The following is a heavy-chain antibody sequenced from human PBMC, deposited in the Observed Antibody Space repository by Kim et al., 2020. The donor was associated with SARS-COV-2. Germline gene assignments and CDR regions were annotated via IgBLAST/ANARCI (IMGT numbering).Heavy chain of an antibody. D-gene: IGHD5-18*01. J-gene: IGHJ6*02. V-gene: IGHV3-30*18. CDR1: GFTFSSSG. CDR3: AKDQASYGHIPYYYGMDV. Sequence: GGSLRLSCAASGFTFSSSGMHWVRQAPGKGLEWVAVISYDGSNKYYADSVKDRFTISRDNSKNTLYLQMNSRKAEDTAVYYCAKDQASYGHIPYYYGMDVRAKGPRSPSP. CDR2: ISYDGSNK.